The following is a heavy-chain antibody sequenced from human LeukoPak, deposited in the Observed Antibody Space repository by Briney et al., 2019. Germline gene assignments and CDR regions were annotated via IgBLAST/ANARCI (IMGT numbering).Heavy chain of an antibody. J-gene: IGHJ4*02. CDR2: INHSGST. CDR3: ARAGELLIAARPSCFDY. D-gene: IGHD6-6*01. Sequence: SETLSLTCAVYGGSFSGYYWSWIRQPPGKGLEWIGEINHSGSTNYNPSLKSRVTISVDTSKNQFSLKLSSVTAADTAVYYCARAGELLIAARPSCFDYWGQGTLVTVSS. CDR1: GGSFSGYY. V-gene: IGHV4-34*01.